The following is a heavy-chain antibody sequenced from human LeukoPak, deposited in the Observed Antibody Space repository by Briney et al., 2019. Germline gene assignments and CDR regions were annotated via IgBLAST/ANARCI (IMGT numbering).Heavy chain of an antibody. J-gene: IGHJ1*01. D-gene: IGHD3-10*02. CDR3: ARSSLHYVSLQD. Sequence: ASVKVSCKASGYTFTGYYMNWVRQAPGQGLEWMGWINPNTGGTNYAQKFQGRVTMTRDTSSGTAYMELNGVRSDDTAVYYCARSSLHYVSLQDWGQGTLVTVSS. CDR1: GYTFTGYY. CDR2: INPNTGGT. V-gene: IGHV1-2*02.